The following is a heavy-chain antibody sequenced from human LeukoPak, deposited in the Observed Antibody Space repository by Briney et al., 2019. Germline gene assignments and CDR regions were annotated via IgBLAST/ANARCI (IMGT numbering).Heavy chain of an antibody. D-gene: IGHD1-14*01. J-gene: IGHJ3*01. Sequence: GASVKVSCKASGYTFTDYYMHWVRQAPGQGLEWMGWINPNTGGTNYAQMFQGRVTMTRDTSITTAYMEPTGLRSDDTAMYFCARKGGPRVNAFDFWGQGTMVTVSS. CDR2: INPNTGGT. CDR3: ARKGGPRVNAFDF. V-gene: IGHV1-2*02. CDR1: GYTFTDYY.